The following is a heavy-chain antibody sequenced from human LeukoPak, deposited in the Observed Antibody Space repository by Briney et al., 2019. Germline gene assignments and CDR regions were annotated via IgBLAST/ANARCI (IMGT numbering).Heavy chain of an antibody. Sequence: PGGSLRLSCAASGFTFSNYEMHWVRQAPGKGLEWVSYISSSGSDIYYADSVKGRFTISRDNSKNTLYLQMNSLRAEDTAVYYCARGDKYYYDSSGYYTYYFDYWGQGTLVTVSS. CDR1: GFTFSNYE. V-gene: IGHV3-48*03. CDR2: ISSSGSDI. D-gene: IGHD3-22*01. J-gene: IGHJ4*02. CDR3: ARGDKYYYDSSGYYTYYFDY.